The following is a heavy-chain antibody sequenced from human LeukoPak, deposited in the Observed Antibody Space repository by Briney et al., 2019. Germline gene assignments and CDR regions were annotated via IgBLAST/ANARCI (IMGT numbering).Heavy chain of an antibody. CDR3: ARETQSDAFDI. CDR2: INHSGST. CDR1: GGSFSGYY. J-gene: IGHJ3*02. V-gene: IGHV4-34*01. Sequence: SETLSLTCAVYGGSFSGYYWSWIRQPPGEGLEWIGEINHSGSTNYNPSLKSRVTISVDTSKNQFSLKLSSVTAADTAVYYCARETQSDAFDIWGQGTMVTVSS.